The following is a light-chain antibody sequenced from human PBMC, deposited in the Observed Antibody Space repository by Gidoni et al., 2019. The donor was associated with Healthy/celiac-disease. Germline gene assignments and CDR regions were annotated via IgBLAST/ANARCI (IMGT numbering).Light chain of an antibody. J-gene: IGKJ1*01. V-gene: IGKV4-1*01. CDR2: WAS. CDR1: QSVLYSSNNKHY. Sequence: DIVMTPSPDSLAVSLGERATINCKSSQSVLYSSNNKHYLAWYQQKPGQPPKLLIYWASTREAGVPDRFSGSGPGTDFTLTISSLQAEDVAVYYCQQYYSTPRTFGQXTKVEIK. CDR3: QQYYSTPRT.